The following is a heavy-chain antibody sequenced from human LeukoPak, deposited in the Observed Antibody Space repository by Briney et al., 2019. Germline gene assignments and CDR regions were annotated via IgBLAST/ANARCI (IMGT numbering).Heavy chain of an antibody. D-gene: IGHD3-10*01. J-gene: IGHJ6*02. CDR1: GESFSDYY. CDR2: IHHSGST. CDR3: SRLFVRGVQSKYGFDV. V-gene: IGHV4-34*01. Sequence: SETLSLICAVSGESFSDYYWTWIRQPPGEGLEWIGEIHHSGSTNYNPSLESRVTISVDTSKNQFSLNLTSVTAADTAIYYCSRLFVRGVQSKYGFDVWGQGTTVIVSS.